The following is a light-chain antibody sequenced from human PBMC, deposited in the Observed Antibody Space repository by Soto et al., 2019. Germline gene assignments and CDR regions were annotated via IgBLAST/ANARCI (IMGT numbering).Light chain of an antibody. CDR2: GAS. CDR1: QSVSSSY. CDR3: RQYGRSPPWT. Sequence: EIVLTQSPGTLSLSPGERATLSCRASQSVSSSYLAWYQQKPGQAPRLLIYGASSRATGIPDRLSGSGSGTDFTLTISRLEPEDFAVYYCRQYGRSPPWTFGQGTKVEIK. J-gene: IGKJ1*01. V-gene: IGKV3-20*01.